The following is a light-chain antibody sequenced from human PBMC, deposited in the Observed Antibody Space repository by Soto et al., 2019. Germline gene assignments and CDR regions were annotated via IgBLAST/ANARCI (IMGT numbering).Light chain of an antibody. V-gene: IGKV3D-15*01. CDR1: QSVDSY. CDR3: HHYNSWPYT. J-gene: IGKJ2*01. Sequence: EIVLTQSPASLSLSPGERATLSCRASQSVDSYLVWYQQKPGQAPRLLIFGASNRATGIPARFSGSESGTEFTLTISSLQSEDFAVYYCHHYNSWPYTFGQGTKVDIK. CDR2: GAS.